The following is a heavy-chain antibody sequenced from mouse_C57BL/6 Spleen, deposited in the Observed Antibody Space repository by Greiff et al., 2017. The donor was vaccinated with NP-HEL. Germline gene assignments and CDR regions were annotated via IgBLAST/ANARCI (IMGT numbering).Heavy chain of an antibody. CDR2: IWSDGST. J-gene: IGHJ1*03. V-gene: IGHV2-6-1*01. D-gene: IGHD1-1*01. Sequence: QVQLQQSGPGLVAPSQSLSITCTVSGFSLTSYGVHWVRQPPGKGLEWLVVIWSDGSTTYNSAPKSRLSISKDNSKSQVFLKMNSLQTDDTAMYYCARHDEATVGYFDVWGTGTTVTVSS. CDR3: ARHDEATVGYFDV. CDR1: GFSLTSYG.